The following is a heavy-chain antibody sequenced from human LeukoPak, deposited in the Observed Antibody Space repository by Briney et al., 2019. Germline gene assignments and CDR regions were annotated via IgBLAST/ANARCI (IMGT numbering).Heavy chain of an antibody. CDR2: IYYSGST. CDR3: ARVGDYYDSSGYWSYFDY. Sequence: PSETLSLTCTVSGGSISSYYWSWIRQPPGKGLEWIGYIYYSGSTNNNPSLKSRVTISVDTSKNQFSLKLSSVTAADTAVYYCARVGDYYDSSGYWSYFDYWGQGTLVTVSS. CDR1: GGSISSYY. D-gene: IGHD3-22*01. J-gene: IGHJ4*02. V-gene: IGHV4-59*01.